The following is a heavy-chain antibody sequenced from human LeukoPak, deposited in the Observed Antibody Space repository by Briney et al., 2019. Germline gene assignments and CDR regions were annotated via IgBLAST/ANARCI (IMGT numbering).Heavy chain of an antibody. CDR2: IYNSGST. D-gene: IGHD3-10*01. V-gene: IGHV4-59*12. CDR3: AAYYYGSGSYTFDY. CDR1: GGSISSYY. J-gene: IGHJ4*02. Sequence: SETLSLTCTVSGGSISSYYWSWIRQPPGKGLEYIGYIYNSGSTNYNPSLKSRVTISVDRSKNQFSLKLSSVTAADTAVYYCAAYYYGSGSYTFDYWGQGTLVTVSS.